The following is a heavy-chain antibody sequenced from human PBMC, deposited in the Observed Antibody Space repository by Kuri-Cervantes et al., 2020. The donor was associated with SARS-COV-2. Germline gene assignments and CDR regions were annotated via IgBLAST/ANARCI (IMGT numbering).Heavy chain of an antibody. J-gene: IGHJ5*02. Sequence: SQTLSLTCAFYGESFSGYYWNWIRQSPGKGLEWIGEVNHRGSTNYNPSLKSRVTISVDTSSKQFSLKLSSVTTADTAVYYCARDLGRGKVYGWFDPWGQGTLVTVSS. CDR3: ARDLGRGKVYGWFDP. CDR1: GESFSGYY. V-gene: IGHV4-34*01. D-gene: IGHD3-16*01. CDR2: VNHRGST.